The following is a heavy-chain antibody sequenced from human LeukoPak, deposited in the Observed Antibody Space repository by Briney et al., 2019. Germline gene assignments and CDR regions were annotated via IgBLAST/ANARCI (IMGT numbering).Heavy chain of an antibody. J-gene: IGHJ3*02. D-gene: IGHD3-22*01. CDR1: GCTFRSYV. V-gene: IGHV1-69*13. CDR3: ALYYYDSSGYYSNDAFDI. Sequence: SVKVSCKASGCTFRSYVITWLRQAPGQGLEWMGGIIPIFGRADYAQKFQGRVMITAGESTSPAYMELSSLRSEDTAVYYCALYYYDSSGYYSNDAFDIWGQGTMVTVSS. CDR2: IIPIFGRA.